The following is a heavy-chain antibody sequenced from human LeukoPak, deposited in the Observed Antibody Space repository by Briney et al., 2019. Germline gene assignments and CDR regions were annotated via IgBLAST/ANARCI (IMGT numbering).Heavy chain of an antibody. J-gene: IGHJ4*02. CDR1: GFTFSNFG. V-gene: IGHV3-33*01. CDR2: IWYDGSKK. D-gene: IGHD6-13*01. CDR3: ARDQRSSWYDY. Sequence: GGFLRLSCAASGFTFSNFGMHWVRQAPGKGLEWVAVIWYDGSKKYYAHSVKGRFTISRDNSKNALYLQMSSLRAEDTAVYYCARDQRSSWYDYWGQGTLVTVSS.